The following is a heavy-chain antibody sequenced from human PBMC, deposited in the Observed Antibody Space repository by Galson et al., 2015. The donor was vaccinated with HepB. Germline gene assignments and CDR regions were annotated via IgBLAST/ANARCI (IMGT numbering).Heavy chain of an antibody. D-gene: IGHD3-22*01. CDR2: IIPIFGIA. CDR1: GGTFSSYA. CDR3: ARVIRDYYDSSGYYNAFDI. V-gene: IGHV1-69*13. Sequence: SVKVSCKASGGTFSSYAISWVRQAPGQGLEWMGGIIPIFGIANYAQKFQGRVTITADESTSTAYMELSSLRSEDTAVYYCARVIRDYYDSSGYYNAFDIWGQGTMVTVSS. J-gene: IGHJ3*02.